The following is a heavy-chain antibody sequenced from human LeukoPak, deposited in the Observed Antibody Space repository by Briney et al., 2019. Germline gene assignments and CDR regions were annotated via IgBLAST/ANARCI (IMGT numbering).Heavy chain of an antibody. CDR3: ARDRETRGFDY. V-gene: IGHV4-38-2*02. D-gene: IGHD5-24*01. Sequence: SETLSLTCAVSGYSISSGYYWGWIRQPPGEGLEWVGSIYHSGSTYYNPSLKSRVTISVDTSKNQFSLKLSSVTAADTAVYYCARDRETRGFDYWGQGTLVTVSS. CDR2: IYHSGST. J-gene: IGHJ4*02. CDR1: GYSISSGYY.